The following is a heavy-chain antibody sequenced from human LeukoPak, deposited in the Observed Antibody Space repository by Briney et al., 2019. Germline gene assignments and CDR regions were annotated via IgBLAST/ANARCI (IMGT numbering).Heavy chain of an antibody. CDR1: GGSISSGGYY. Sequence: PSQTLSLTCTVSGGSISSGGYYWSWIRQPPGKGLEWIGYIYHSGSTDYNPSLKSRVTITVDTSKNQFFLKLNSVTAADTAVYYCARDRELGYWGQGTLVTVSS. D-gene: IGHD1-26*01. J-gene: IGHJ4*02. CDR2: IYHSGST. CDR3: ARDRELGY. V-gene: IGHV4-30-2*01.